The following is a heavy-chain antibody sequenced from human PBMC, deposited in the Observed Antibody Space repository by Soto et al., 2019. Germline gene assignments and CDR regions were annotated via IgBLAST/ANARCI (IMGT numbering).Heavy chain of an antibody. J-gene: IGHJ4*02. CDR3: AAGSHRYAPVDY. CDR1: GGSISSGGYY. CDR2: IYYSGST. D-gene: IGHD3-10*01. Sequence: QVQLQESGPGLVKPSQTLSLTCTVSGGSISSGGYYWSWIRQHPGKGLEWIGYIYYSGSTYYNPSLKSRVTIEVDTSKNQFPLKLSSVTAADTAVYYCAAGSHRYAPVDYWGQGTLVTVSS. V-gene: IGHV4-31*03.